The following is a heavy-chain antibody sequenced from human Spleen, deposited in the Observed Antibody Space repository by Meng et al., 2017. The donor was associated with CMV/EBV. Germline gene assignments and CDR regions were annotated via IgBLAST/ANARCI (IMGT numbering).Heavy chain of an antibody. J-gene: IGHJ6*02. D-gene: IGHD2-2*02. CDR3: ARVFRYCSSTSCYTEYYYYGMDV. CDR2: ISSSGSTI. Sequence: LSLTCTVSNGSIGNYYWTWIRQPPGKGLEWVSYISSSGSTIYYADSVKGRFTVSRDNAKNSLYLQMNSLRAEDTAVYYCARVFRYCSSTSCYTEYYYYGMDVWGQGTTVTVSS. CDR1: NGSIGNYY. V-gene: IGHV3-11*04.